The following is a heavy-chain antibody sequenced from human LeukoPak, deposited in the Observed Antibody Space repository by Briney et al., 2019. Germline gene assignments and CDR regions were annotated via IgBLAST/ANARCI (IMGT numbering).Heavy chain of an antibody. CDR2: IIPILGIA. Sequence: ASVKVSCKASGYTFTSYGISWVRQAPGQGLEWMGRIIPILGIANYAQKFQGRVTITADKSTSTAYMEPSSLRSEDTAVYYCARERYSSGWYAFDIWGQGTMVTVSS. J-gene: IGHJ3*02. CDR1: GYTFTSYG. V-gene: IGHV1-69*04. D-gene: IGHD6-19*01. CDR3: ARERYSSGWYAFDI.